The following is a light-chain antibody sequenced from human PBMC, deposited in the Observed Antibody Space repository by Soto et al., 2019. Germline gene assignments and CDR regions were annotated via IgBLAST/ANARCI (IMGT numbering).Light chain of an antibody. CDR3: QQLNSYPFGYT. J-gene: IGKJ2*01. V-gene: IGKV1-9*01. CDR2: AAS. Sequence: DIQLTQSPSFLSASVGDRVTITCRASQGISSYLAWYQQKPGKAPKLLIYAASTWQSGVPSRFSGSESGTEFTLAISRLQPEDFATYFCQQLNSYPFGYTFGQGTKLEIK. CDR1: QGISSY.